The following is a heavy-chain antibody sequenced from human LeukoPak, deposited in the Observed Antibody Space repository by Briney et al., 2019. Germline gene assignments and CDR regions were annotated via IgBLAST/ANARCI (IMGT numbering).Heavy chain of an antibody. Sequence: GGSLRLSCLASGFTFDTFGMYWARQAPGKGLEWVAVIWHDGSNKYYTDSVKGRFTISRDNSKNTLYLQMNSLRAEDTAVYYCAKASGDGSNYYFDSWGQGTLVTVSS. V-gene: IGHV3-33*07. CDR2: IWHDGSNK. D-gene: IGHD5-24*01. J-gene: IGHJ4*02. CDR3: AKASGDGSNYYFDS. CDR1: GFTFDTFG.